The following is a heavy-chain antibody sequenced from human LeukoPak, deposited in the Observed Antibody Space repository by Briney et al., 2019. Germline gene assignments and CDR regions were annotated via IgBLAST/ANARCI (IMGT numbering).Heavy chain of an antibody. CDR3: AREGLNIAVAGTWFDP. V-gene: IGHV3-33*01. D-gene: IGHD6-19*01. CDR1: GFTFTHYG. J-gene: IGHJ5*02. CDR2: VWHDASKE. Sequence: GGSLRLSCAASGFTFTHYGVNWVRQSPGKGLEWVAGVWHDASKEYYADSVKGRFTSSRDNSKNTLYLQMNSLRAEDTAVYYCAREGLNIAVAGTWFDPWGRGTLVTVSS.